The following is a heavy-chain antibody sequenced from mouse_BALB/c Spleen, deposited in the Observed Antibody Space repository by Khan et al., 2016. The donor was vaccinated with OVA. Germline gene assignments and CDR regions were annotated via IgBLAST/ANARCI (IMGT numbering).Heavy chain of an antibody. CDR3: ARRGLRCDLDY. J-gene: IGHJ2*01. CDR2: INPSTGYT. D-gene: IGHD1-1*01. V-gene: IGHV1-7*01. CDR1: GYTFINYW. Sequence: VELVESGAELAKPGASVKMSCKASGYTFINYWILWVKQRPGQGLEWIGYINPSTGYTEYNQNFKDKATLTADQSSSTAYMQLSSLPSEYSAVYYCARRGLRCDLDYWGQGITLTVSS.